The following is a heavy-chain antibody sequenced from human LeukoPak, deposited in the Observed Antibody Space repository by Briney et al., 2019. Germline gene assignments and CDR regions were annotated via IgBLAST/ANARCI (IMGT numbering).Heavy chain of an antibody. Sequence: KSGGSLRLSCAASGFTFSNAWMSWVRQAPGKGLEWVGRIKSKTDGGTTDYAAPVKGRFTISRDDSKNTLYLQMNSLKTEDTAVYYCTTGDYYDSSGYYRDYWGQGTLVTVSS. D-gene: IGHD3-22*01. CDR1: GFTFSNAW. J-gene: IGHJ4*02. CDR2: IKSKTDGGTT. CDR3: TTGDYYDSSGYYRDY. V-gene: IGHV3-15*01.